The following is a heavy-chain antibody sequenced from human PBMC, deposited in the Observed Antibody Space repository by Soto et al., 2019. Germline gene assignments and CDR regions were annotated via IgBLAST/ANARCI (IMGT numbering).Heavy chain of an antibody. J-gene: IGHJ4*02. CDR3: AKGRGGSGSLTPRVDF. CDR2: ISGGGDTT. D-gene: IGHD3-10*01. V-gene: IGHV3-23*01. Sequence: EVQLLESGGGLVQPGGSLRLSCAASGFTFNNYAMTWVRQAPGKGLEWVSAISGGGDTTSYADSVTGRFTVSRDGSKNTLYLQMGSLRAEDTALYYCAKGRGGSGSLTPRVDFCCQGTLVTVSS. CDR1: GFTFNNYA.